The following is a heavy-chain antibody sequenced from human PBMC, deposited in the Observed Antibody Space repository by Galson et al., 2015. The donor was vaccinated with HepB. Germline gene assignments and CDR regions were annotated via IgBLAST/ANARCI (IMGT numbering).Heavy chain of an antibody. CDR1: GFSFSNYA. CDR2: IRGSGTNT. V-gene: IGHV3-23*01. J-gene: IGHJ6*03. Sequence: SLRLSCAASGFSFSNYAMSWVRQAPGKGLEWVSAIRGSGTNTNYADSVKGRFTISRDNSKNTLFLQMNSLRAEDTALYFCAKVYGTSSYYYMDVWGKGTTVIVSS. D-gene: IGHD6-6*01. CDR3: AKVYGTSSYYYMDV.